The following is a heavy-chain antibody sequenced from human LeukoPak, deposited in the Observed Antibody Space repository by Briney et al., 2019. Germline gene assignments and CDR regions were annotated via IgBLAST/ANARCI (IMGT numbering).Heavy chain of an antibody. CDR1: GFTFSDYS. J-gene: IGHJ6*02. Sequence: GSLRLSCPASGFTFSDYSMSWVRQAPGKGLEWVSSISSSSDYIYYADSVKGRFTISRDNARNSLYLQMNSLRAEDTAVYYCATSRSVSNYKGMDVWGQGTTVTVSS. CDR2: ISSSSDYI. D-gene: IGHD5/OR15-5a*01. CDR3: ATSRSVSNYKGMDV. V-gene: IGHV3-21*01.